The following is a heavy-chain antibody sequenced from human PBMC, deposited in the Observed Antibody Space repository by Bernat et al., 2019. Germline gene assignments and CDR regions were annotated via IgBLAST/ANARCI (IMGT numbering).Heavy chain of an antibody. CDR3: ARRGSSGYYEYFEY. CDR1: GFTFSDDW. Sequence: EVQLVESGGGLVQPGGSLRLSCAASGFTFSDDWMYWVRQAPGKGLVWVSRIISDGSVTSYAESVKGRFTISRDNATNTLYLQMNSLRAEDTAVYYCARRGSSGYYEYFEYWGQGTLVTVSS. V-gene: IGHV3-74*01. CDR2: IISDGSVT. J-gene: IGHJ4*02. D-gene: IGHD3-22*01.